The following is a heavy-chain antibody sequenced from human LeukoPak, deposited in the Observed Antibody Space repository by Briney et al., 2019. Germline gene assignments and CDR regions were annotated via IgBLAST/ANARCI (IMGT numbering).Heavy chain of an antibody. J-gene: IGHJ4*02. CDR3: ASGSDFWSGLVDY. D-gene: IGHD3-3*01. Sequence: SETLSLTCTVSGGSISSSSYYWGWIRQPPGKGLEWIGSIYYSGSTYYNPSLKSRVTISVATSKNQFSLKLSSVTAADTAVYYCASGSDFWSGLVDYWGQGTLVTVSS. V-gene: IGHV4-39*01. CDR1: GGSISSSSYY. CDR2: IYYSGST.